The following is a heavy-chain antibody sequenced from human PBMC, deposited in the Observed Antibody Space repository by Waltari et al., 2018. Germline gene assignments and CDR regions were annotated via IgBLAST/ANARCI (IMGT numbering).Heavy chain of an antibody. V-gene: IGHV4-30-4*01. CDR1: GGSISSGDYY. CDR3: ARDRGVRGVNNWFDP. Sequence: QVQLQESGPGLVKPSQTLSLTCTVSGGSISSGDYYWSWIRQPPGKGLEWIGYIYYSGSTYYNPSLKSRVTISVDTSKNQFSLKLSSVTAADTAVYYCARDRGVRGVNNWFDPWGQGTLVTVSS. D-gene: IGHD3-10*01. CDR2: IYYSGST. J-gene: IGHJ5*02.